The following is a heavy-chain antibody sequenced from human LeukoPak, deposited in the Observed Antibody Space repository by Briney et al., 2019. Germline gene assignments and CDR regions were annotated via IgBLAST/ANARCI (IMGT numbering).Heavy chain of an antibody. D-gene: IGHD2-8*01. V-gene: IGHV3-66*02. CDR3: AREKWYYFDY. J-gene: IGHJ4*02. CDR1: GFTVSSNY. Sequence: PGGSLRLSCAASGFTVSSNYMSWVRQAPGKGLEWVSVIYSGGSTYYADSVKGRFTISRDNSKNTLYPQMNSLRAEDTAVYYCAREKWYYFDYWGQGTLVTVSS. CDR2: IYSGGST.